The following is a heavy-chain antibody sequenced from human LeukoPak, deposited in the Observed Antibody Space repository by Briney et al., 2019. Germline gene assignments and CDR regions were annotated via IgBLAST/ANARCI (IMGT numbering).Heavy chain of an antibody. Sequence: ASVKVSCKASGDTFTSYYMHWVRQAPGQGLGWKGIINSSGGSTGYAQQFQGRVTMTRDMSTSTVYMELSSWRSEDTAVYYCARELHYYYSYMDVWGKRTTVTVSS. J-gene: IGHJ6*03. CDR3: ARELHYYYSYMDV. V-gene: IGHV1-46*01. D-gene: IGHD2-15*01. CDR1: GDTFTSYY. CDR2: INSSGGST.